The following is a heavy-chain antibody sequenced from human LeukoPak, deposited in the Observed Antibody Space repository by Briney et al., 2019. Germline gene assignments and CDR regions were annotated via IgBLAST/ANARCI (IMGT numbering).Heavy chain of an antibody. CDR1: GGSFSGYY. CDR3: ARLVPAASGDWFDP. D-gene: IGHD2-2*01. V-gene: IGHV4-34*01. CDR2: INHSGST. Sequence: SETLSLTCAVYGGSFSGYYWSWIRQPPGKGLEWIGEINHSGSTNYNPSLKSRVTISVDTSKNQFSLKLSSVTAADTAVYYCARLVPAASGDWFDPWGQGTLVTASS. J-gene: IGHJ5*02.